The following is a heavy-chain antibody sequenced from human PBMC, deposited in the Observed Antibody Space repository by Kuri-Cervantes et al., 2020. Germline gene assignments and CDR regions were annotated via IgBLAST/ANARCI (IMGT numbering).Heavy chain of an antibody. CDR3: AREDSSGWSAHFDY. Sequence: ASVKVSCKASGYTFTNYPITWVRQAPGQGLEWMGWNSDDSGDTNYAQKFQGRVTMTTDTSTNTAYMDLRSLRSDDTAVYYCAREDSSGWSAHFDYWGQGTLVTVSS. D-gene: IGHD6-19*01. CDR2: NSDDSGDT. J-gene: IGHJ4*02. CDR1: GYTFTNYP. V-gene: IGHV1-18*01.